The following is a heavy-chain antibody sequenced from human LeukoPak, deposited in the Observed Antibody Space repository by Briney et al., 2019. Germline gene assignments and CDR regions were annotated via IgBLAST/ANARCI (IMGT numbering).Heavy chain of an antibody. Sequence: PGGSLRLSCAASGFTFSSYSMNWVREAPGKGLEWVSSISSSSSYIYYADSVKGRFTISRDNAKNSLYLQMNSLRAEDTAVYYCARDLPPEPLQLVGSAFDYWGQGTLVTVSS. CDR1: GFTFSSYS. CDR2: ISSSSSYI. V-gene: IGHV3-21*01. CDR3: ARDLPPEPLQLVGSAFDY. D-gene: IGHD6-13*01. J-gene: IGHJ4*02.